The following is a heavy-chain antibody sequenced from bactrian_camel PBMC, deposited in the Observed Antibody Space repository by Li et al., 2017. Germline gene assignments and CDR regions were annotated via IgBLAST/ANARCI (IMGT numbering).Heavy chain of an antibody. CDR2: ISASGGST. J-gene: IGHJ4*01. D-gene: IGHD4*01. V-gene: IGHV3S31*01. CDR1: GFALSTYA. CDR3: ALGSDYDPTSP. Sequence: VQLVESGGGLVHPGGSLRLSCAASGFALSTYAMSWVRQAPGKGLEWVSTISASGGSTYYADSVKGRFTISRDDAKNTLYLQLNSLRTEDTAMYYCALGSDYDPTSPRGQGTQVTVS.